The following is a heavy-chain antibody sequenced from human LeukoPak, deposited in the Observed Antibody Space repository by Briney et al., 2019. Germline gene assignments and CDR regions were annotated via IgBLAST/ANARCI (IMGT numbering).Heavy chain of an antibody. J-gene: IGHJ6*03. CDR3: AICTVTTSYYYMDV. CDR1: GYSFTSYW. V-gene: IGHV5-51*01. CDR2: IYPGDSDT. Sequence: GESLKISCKGSGYSFTSYWIGWVRQMSGKGLEWMGIIYPGDSDTRYSPSFQAQVTISADQSITTAYLQESSLKASDTAMYYCAICTVTTSYYYMDVWSKGTTVTVSS. D-gene: IGHD4-17*01.